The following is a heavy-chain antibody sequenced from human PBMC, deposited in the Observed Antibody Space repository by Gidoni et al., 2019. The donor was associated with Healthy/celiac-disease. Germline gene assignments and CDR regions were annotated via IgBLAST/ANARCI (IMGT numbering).Heavy chain of an antibody. D-gene: IGHD6-6*01. J-gene: IGHJ4*02. CDR1: GGSISSSSYY. Sequence: QLQLQESGLGLVKPAETLTPTCPVSGGSISSSSYYWGWIRQPPGKGLEWIGSIYYSGSTSYNPSLKSRVTISVDTSKNQFSLKLSSVTAADTAVYYCALSSIAARLFDYWGQGTLVTVSS. CDR3: ALSSIAARLFDY. CDR2: IYYSGST. V-gene: IGHV4-39*01.